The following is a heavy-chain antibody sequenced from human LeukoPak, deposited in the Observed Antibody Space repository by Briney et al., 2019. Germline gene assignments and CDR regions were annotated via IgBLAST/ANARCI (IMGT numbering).Heavy chain of an antibody. CDR3: MRGCGNASCPYFFDS. J-gene: IGHJ4*02. Sequence: GGSLRLSCAASGFTFSTYWMSWVRQAPGKGLGWVATIRQDGSEKHYVDSVKGRFPISRDNAKNSLYLQMNRLTVEDTAVYYCMRGCGNASCPYFFDSWAQGTLVTVS. V-gene: IGHV3-7*01. D-gene: IGHD2-2*01. CDR2: IRQDGSEK. CDR1: GFTFSTYW.